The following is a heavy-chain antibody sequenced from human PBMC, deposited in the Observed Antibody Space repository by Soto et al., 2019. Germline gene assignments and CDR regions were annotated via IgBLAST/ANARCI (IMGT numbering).Heavy chain of an antibody. CDR3: ARAQPARPIDS. J-gene: IGHJ4*02. V-gene: IGHV1-69*01. Sequence: QVQLVQSGAEVKRPGSSVKVSCKLSGATFISSAMNWLRQAPGLGLEWMGAILPFANAPSYASDFRGRLTIAADESTRTAYLELSNLTSDDAAVYYCARAQPARPIDSWGQGTLVAVSS. CDR1: GATFISSA. CDR2: ILPFANAP. D-gene: IGHD6-6*01.